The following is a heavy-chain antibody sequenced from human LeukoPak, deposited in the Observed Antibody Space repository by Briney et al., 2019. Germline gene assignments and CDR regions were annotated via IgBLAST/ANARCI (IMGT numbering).Heavy chain of an antibody. CDR3: ARAQGSGWYDY. Sequence: PGGSLRLSCAASGFTFSSYGMPWVRQATGKGLEWVSGSGTAGDTYYAGSVKGRFTISRENAKNSLYLQMNSLRAGDTAVYYCARAQGSGWYDYWGQGTLVTVSS. V-gene: IGHV3-13*01. CDR1: GFTFSSYG. J-gene: IGHJ4*02. D-gene: IGHD6-19*01. CDR2: SGTAGDT.